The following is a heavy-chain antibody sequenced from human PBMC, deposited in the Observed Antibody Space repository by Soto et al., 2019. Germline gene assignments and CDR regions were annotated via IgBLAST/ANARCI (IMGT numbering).Heavy chain of an antibody. D-gene: IGHD4-17*01. Sequence: GASLKISCKGSGYSFTSYWISGVRQMPVKVLEWMGGIDPSDSYTNYSPSFQGHVTISADKSISTAYLQWSSLKASDTAMYYCARPSYGDADYYYYGMDVWGQGTTVTVSS. CDR2: IDPSDSYT. V-gene: IGHV5-10-1*01. J-gene: IGHJ6*02. CDR3: ARPSYGDADYYYYGMDV. CDR1: GYSFTSYW.